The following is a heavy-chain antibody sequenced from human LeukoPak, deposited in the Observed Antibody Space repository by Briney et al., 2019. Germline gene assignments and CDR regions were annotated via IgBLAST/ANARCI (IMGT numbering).Heavy chain of an antibody. Sequence: PGGSLRLSCAASGFTFSTYSMNWVRQAPGKGLEWVSSISSGSSYMYHADSGKGRFTISRDNAKNSMYLQMNSLRAEDTAVYYCARGDDSSGFYYKPGMLFDYWGQGTLVTVSS. V-gene: IGHV3-21*01. CDR1: GFTFSTYS. CDR2: ISSGSSYM. D-gene: IGHD3-22*01. J-gene: IGHJ4*02. CDR3: ARGDDSSGFYYKPGMLFDY.